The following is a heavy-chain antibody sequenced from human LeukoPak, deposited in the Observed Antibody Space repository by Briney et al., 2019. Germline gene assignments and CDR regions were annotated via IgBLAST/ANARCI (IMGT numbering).Heavy chain of an antibody. J-gene: IGHJ3*02. CDR1: GYSISSGYY. CDR3: AKSGEGGTREAFDI. CDR2: IYHSGST. D-gene: IGHD1-7*01. V-gene: IGHV4-38-2*01. Sequence: SETLSLTCAVSGYSISSGYYWGWIRQPPGKGLEWIGSIYHSGSTYYNPSLKSRVTISVDTSKNQFSLKLSSVTAADTAVYYCAKSGEGGTREAFDISGQGTMVTVSS.